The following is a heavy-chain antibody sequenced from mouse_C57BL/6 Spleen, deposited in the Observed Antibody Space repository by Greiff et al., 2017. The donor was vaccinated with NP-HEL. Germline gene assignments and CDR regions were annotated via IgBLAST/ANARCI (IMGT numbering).Heavy chain of an antibody. D-gene: IGHD1-1*01. J-gene: IGHJ2*01. CDR3: ARGDYGSPWYFDY. CDR1: GFTFSDYG. CDR2: ISSGSSTI. V-gene: IGHV5-17*01. Sequence: EVHLVESGGGLVKPGGSLKLSCAASGFTFSDYGMHWVRQAPEKGLEWVAYISSGSSTIYYADTVKGRFTISRDNAKNTLFLQMTSLRSEDTAMYYCARGDYGSPWYFDYWGQGTTLTVSS.